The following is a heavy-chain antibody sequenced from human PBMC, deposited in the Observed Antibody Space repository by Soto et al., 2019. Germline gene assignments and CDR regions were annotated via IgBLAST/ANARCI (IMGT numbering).Heavy chain of an antibody. D-gene: IGHD1-26*01. Sequence: EVQLLESGGGLVQPGGSLRLSCAASGFTFSSYAMRWVRQAPVKGLEWVAAISGSVGSTYYADSVKGRFTISRDNSNNTLYLQMNSLRAEDTAVYYCARRGSGSYYDYWGQGTLVTVSS. CDR1: GFTFSSYA. V-gene: IGHV3-23*01. J-gene: IGHJ4*02. CDR2: ISGSVGST. CDR3: ARRGSGSYYDY.